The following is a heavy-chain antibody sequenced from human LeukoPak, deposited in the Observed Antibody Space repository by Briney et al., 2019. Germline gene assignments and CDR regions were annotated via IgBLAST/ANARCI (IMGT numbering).Heavy chain of an antibody. V-gene: IGHV3-23*01. CDR2: ISRSGDIT. CDR1: GAAFSKYG. CDR3: ATEGFYF. Sequence: GSLRLSCAASGAAFSKYGMKWVRQAAGAGLEYISGISRSGDITHYADSVKGRFTISRDNVKNTLYLQMNSLRAEDTALYYCATEGFYFWGPGTQVTVSS. J-gene: IGHJ4*02.